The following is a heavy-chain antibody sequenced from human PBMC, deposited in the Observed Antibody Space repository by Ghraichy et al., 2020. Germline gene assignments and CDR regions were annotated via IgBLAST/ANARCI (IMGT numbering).Heavy chain of an antibody. V-gene: IGHV4-34*01. J-gene: IGHJ3*02. CDR2: INPPGTT. CDR1: VGSFSGYY. D-gene: IGHD5-18*01. Sequence: SETRSLTCAVYVGSFSGYYWSWIRQPPGKGLEWIGEINPPGTTNNSPSLKSRLTMLVDTSKNQFSLKLKSVTAADTAVYYCARRRELWSAAEGDAFDMWGQGTMVTVSS. CDR3: ARRRELWSAAEGDAFDM.